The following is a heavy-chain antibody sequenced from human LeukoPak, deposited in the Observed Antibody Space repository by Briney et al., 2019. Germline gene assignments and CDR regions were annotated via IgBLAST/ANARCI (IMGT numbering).Heavy chain of an antibody. CDR1: GYTFTGYY. CDR3: ARDLSLSGSLSGWFDP. D-gene: IGHD3-10*01. V-gene: IGHV1-2*02. J-gene: IGHJ5*02. Sequence: ASVKVSCKASGYTFTGYYMHWVRQAPGQGLEWMGWINPNSGGTNYAQKFQGRVTMTRDTSISTAYMELSRLRSDDTAVYYCARDLSLSGSLSGWFDPWGQGTLVTVSS. CDR2: INPNSGGT.